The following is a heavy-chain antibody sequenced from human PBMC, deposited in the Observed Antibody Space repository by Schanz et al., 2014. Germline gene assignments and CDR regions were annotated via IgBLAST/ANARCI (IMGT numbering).Heavy chain of an antibody. V-gene: IGHV3-74*01. CDR3: ARGLIAAAGGAFDY. Sequence: EVQLVQSGGGLVQPGGSLRLSCAASGFTFSSHWMHWVRQDPGKGLVWVARINSVGSNTDYADSVTGRFTISRDNAKNTLYLQMNSLRPEDTAVYYCARGLIAAAGGAFDYWGQGTLVTVSS. CDR1: GFTFSSHW. D-gene: IGHD6-13*01. CDR2: INSVGSNT. J-gene: IGHJ4*02.